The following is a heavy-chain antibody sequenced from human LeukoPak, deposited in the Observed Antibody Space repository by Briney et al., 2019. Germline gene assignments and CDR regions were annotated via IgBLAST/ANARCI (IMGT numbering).Heavy chain of an antibody. CDR3: AKGGCSGGSCYRDFDY. Sequence: GRSLRLSCAASGFTFSSYGMHWVRQAPGKGLEWVAVISYDGSNKYYADSVKGRFTISRDNSKNTLYLQMNSLRVEDTAVYYCAKGGCSGGSCYRDFDYWGQGTLVTVSS. J-gene: IGHJ4*02. CDR1: GFTFSSYG. CDR2: ISYDGSNK. D-gene: IGHD2-15*01. V-gene: IGHV3-30*18.